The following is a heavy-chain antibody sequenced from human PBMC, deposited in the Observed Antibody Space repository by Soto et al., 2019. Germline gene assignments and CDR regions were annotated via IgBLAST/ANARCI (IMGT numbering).Heavy chain of an antibody. CDR2: ISTAGNT. V-gene: IGHV3-13*01. D-gene: IGHD2-21*01. J-gene: IGHJ4*02. Sequence: EVQLVESGGDLVQPGGSLRLSCAASGFTFSNYDMHWVRQATGKGLEWVSTISTAGNTYSRGSVKGRFTISRENAKNSLYLQMNSLRVDDTAVYYCARGRDSGLYYFDYWGRGTLVTVSS. CDR3: ARGRDSGLYYFDY. CDR1: GFTFSNYD.